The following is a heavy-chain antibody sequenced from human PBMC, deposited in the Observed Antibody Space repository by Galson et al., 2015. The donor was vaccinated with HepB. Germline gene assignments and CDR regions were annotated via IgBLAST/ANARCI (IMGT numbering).Heavy chain of an antibody. D-gene: IGHD6-19*01. J-gene: IGHJ6*02. CDR3: ARGIAVAGTHYGMDV. Sequence: QAPGQGLEWMGWISGYNGNTNYEQKLQGRVTMTTDTSTNTGYMELSRLRSDDTAVYYCARGIAVAGTHYGMDVWGQGTTVTVSS. CDR2: ISGYNGNT. V-gene: IGHV1-18*01.